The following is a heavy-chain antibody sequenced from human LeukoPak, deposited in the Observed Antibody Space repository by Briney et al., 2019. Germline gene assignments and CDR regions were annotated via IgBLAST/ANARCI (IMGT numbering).Heavy chain of an antibody. V-gene: IGHV1-2*02. D-gene: IGHD1-26*01. J-gene: IGHJ5*02. CDR1: GYTFTDYY. CDR3: ARVGATTCDP. Sequence: PRASVKVSCKASGYTFTDYYMHAVRQAPGQGLEGMGWINPHSGGTDHAQKFQGRVTMTRDTSISTAYMELSRLRSDDTAVYYCARVGATTCDPWGQGTLVTVSS. CDR2: INPHSGGT.